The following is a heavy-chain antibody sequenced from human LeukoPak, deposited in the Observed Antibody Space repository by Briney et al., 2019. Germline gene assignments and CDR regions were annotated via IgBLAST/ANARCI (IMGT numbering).Heavy chain of an antibody. CDR2: IRQDGRDM. Sequence: GGSLRLSFAASGFTFANSWMIWVRQAPGKGLEWVANIRQDGRDMRYVDSVRGRFTISRDNAKNSLYLQMNSLRDEDTAVYYCARSIVLSPAAPYIWFDPWGQGTLVTVSS. J-gene: IGHJ5*02. V-gene: IGHV3-7*03. D-gene: IGHD2-2*01. CDR1: GFTFANSW. CDR3: ARSIVLSPAAPYIWFDP.